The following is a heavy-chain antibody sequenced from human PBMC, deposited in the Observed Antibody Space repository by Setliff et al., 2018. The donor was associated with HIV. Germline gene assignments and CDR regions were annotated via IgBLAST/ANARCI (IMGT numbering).Heavy chain of an antibody. CDR1: GVSIRTYY. CDR2: TYYGGST. J-gene: IGHJ4*02. Sequence: SETLSLTCTVSGVSIRTYYWSWVRQVPGKGPEWIGHTYYGGSTDYNIYNPSLRSRVTISVDIYRKQLSLNLKSVTTADTAVYYCARDFRIQLWLRSPFDYWGQGTLVTVSS. V-gene: IGHV4-59*01. D-gene: IGHD5-18*01. CDR3: ARDFRIQLWLRSPFDY.